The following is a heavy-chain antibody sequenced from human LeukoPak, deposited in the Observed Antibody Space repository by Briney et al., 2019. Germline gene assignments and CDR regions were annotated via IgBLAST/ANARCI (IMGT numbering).Heavy chain of an antibody. CDR1: GGSISGWY. Sequence: SETLSLTCTVSGGSISGWYWSWIRQPPGKGLEGIGYIYCSGYTNYNPSLKSRVTMSIDTSKNHFSLKLTSVTAADTATYYCARETSLAGFASGLGFNYWGQGTLVTVSS. D-gene: IGHD6-19*01. CDR3: ARETSLAGFASGLGFNY. CDR2: IYCSGYT. V-gene: IGHV4-59*01. J-gene: IGHJ4*02.